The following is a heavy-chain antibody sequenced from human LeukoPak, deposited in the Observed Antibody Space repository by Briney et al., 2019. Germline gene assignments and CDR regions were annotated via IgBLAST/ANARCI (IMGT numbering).Heavy chain of an antibody. J-gene: IGHJ4*02. D-gene: IGHD1-20*01. CDR3: ARGSADNWNDGAPDY. CDR1: GDSISSSSNY. CDR2: IYYSGST. Sequence: PSETLSLTCTVSGDSISSSSNYWVWIRQPPGKGLEWIGSIYYSGSTYYNPSLKSRVTISLDTSKKQFSLKLSSVTAADTAVYYCARGSADNWNDGAPDYWGQGTLVTVSS. V-gene: IGHV4-39*01.